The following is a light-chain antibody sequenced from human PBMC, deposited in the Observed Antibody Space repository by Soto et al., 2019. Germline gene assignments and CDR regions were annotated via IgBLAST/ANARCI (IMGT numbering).Light chain of an antibody. V-gene: IGKV3-20*01. CDR1: QSISSSY. Sequence: EIVLTQSPGTLSLSPGERATLSCRASQSISSSYLAWYQQKPGQAPRLLIYAASSRATAIPDRFSGSGSGTDFTLTISRLEPEDVAVYYCQQYGSSSYTFGQGTQLEIK. CDR3: QQYGSSSYT. CDR2: AAS. J-gene: IGKJ2*01.